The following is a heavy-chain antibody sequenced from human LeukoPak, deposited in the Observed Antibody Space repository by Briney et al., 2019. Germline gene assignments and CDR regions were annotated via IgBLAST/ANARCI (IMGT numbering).Heavy chain of an antibody. Sequence: GGSLRLSCAASGFTFSSYSMNWVRQAPGKGLEWVSSISSSSSYIYYADSVKGRFTISRDNAKNSLYLQMNSLRAEDTAVYYCARETYCSSTSCYTGGEFDYWGQGTLVTVS. CDR2: ISSSSSYI. CDR3: ARETYCSSTSCYTGGEFDY. V-gene: IGHV3-21*01. CDR1: GFTFSSYS. D-gene: IGHD2-2*02. J-gene: IGHJ4*02.